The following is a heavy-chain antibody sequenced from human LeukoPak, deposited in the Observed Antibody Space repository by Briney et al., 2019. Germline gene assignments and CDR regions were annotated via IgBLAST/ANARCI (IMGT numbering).Heavy chain of an antibody. Sequence: PGGSLRLSCAASGFTFSSYWMSWVRQAPGEGLEWVANIKQDGSEKYYVDSVKGRFTISRDNAKNSLYLQMNSLRAEDTAVYYCARAYCSSTSCPKEIYYYYYYMDVWGKGTTVTVSS. CDR1: GFTFSSYW. CDR3: ARAYCSSTSCPKEIYYYYYYMDV. D-gene: IGHD2-2*01. V-gene: IGHV3-7*04. CDR2: IKQDGSEK. J-gene: IGHJ6*03.